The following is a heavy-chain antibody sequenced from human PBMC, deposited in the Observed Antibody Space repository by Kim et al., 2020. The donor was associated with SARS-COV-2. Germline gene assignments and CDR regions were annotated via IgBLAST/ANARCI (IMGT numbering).Heavy chain of an antibody. CDR3: VRDPVRTVGADRDY. CDR2: ISNDGSKQ. J-gene: IGHJ4*02. D-gene: IGHD1-26*01. V-gene: IGHV3-33*05. CDR1: GFIFSSYG. Sequence: GSLRLSCAASGFIFSSYGMHWVRQAAGKGLEWVAVISNDGSKQYYGDSVKGRFTISRDSSNSTVYLQMNSLSADDTGVYYCVRDPVRTVGADRDYWGQGTLVTVSS.